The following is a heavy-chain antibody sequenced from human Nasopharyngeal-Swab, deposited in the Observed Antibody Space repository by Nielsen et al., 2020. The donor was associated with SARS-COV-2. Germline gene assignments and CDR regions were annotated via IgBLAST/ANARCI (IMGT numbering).Heavy chain of an antibody. CDR1: GIIFDDYA. Sequence: SLKISCAASGIIFDDYAMHWVRQAPGKGLEWVSSITWNSGTIDYADSVKGRFTISRDNAKNSLYLQMSSLRPEDTAIYYCVKDIGSSTTFTFDYWGQGTLVTVSS. CDR2: ITWNSGTI. J-gene: IGHJ4*02. CDR3: VKDIGSSTTFTFDY. V-gene: IGHV3-9*01. D-gene: IGHD2-2*01.